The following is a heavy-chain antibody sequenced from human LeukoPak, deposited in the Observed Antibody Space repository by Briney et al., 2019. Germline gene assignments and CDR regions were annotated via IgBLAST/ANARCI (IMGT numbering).Heavy chain of an antibody. CDR3: ARAFFSSGYYVSRYFQH. J-gene: IGHJ1*01. V-gene: IGHV4-34*01. Sequence: PSETLSLTCAVYGGSFSGYYWSWIRQPPGKGLEWIGEINHSGSTNYNPSLKSRVTISVDTSKNQFSLKLSSVTAADTAVYYCARAFFSSGYYVSRYFQHWGQGTLVTVSS. CDR1: GGSFSGYY. CDR2: INHSGST. D-gene: IGHD3-22*01.